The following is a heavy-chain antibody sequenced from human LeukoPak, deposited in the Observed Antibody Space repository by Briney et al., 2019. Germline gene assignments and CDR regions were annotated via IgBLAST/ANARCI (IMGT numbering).Heavy chain of an antibody. J-gene: IGHJ3*02. Sequence: SETLSLTCAVYGGSFSGYYWSWIRQPPGKGLEWIGEINHSGSTNYNPSLTSRVTISVDTSKNQFSLKLSSVTAADTAVYYCAREGGNAFDIWGQGTMVTVSS. D-gene: IGHD3-16*01. CDR2: INHSGST. CDR3: AREGGNAFDI. CDR1: GGSFSGYY. V-gene: IGHV4-34*01.